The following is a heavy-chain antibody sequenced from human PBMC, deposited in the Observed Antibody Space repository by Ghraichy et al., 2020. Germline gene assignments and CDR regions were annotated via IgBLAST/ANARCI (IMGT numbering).Heavy chain of an antibody. CDR3: TREYTNGYHLTSSYYYYYGLDV. Sequence: GGSLRLSCAASGFIFRSYWMHWVRHAPGRGLVWVSHINSDGRNTNYADSVKGRFTISRDNAKNTLYLQMNSLRAEDTAVYYCTREYTNGYHLTSSYYYYYGLDVWGRGTTVTVSS. V-gene: IGHV3-74*01. J-gene: IGHJ6*02. D-gene: IGHD2-8*01. CDR2: INSDGRNT. CDR1: GFIFRSYW.